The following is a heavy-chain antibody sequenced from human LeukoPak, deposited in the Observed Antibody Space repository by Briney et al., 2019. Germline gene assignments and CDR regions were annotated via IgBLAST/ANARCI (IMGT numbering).Heavy chain of an antibody. Sequence: SETLSLTCAVYGGSFSGYYWSWIRQPPGKGLEWIGEINHSGSTNYNPSLKSRVTISVDTSKNQFSMKQSSVTAADTAVYYCARAYDYEFDYWGQGTLVTVSS. V-gene: IGHV4-34*01. D-gene: IGHD3-22*01. CDR2: INHSGST. J-gene: IGHJ4*02. CDR1: GGSFSGYY. CDR3: ARAYDYEFDY.